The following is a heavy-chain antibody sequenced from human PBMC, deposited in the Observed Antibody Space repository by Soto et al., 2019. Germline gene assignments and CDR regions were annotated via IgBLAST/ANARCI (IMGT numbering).Heavy chain of an antibody. J-gene: IGHJ6*02. V-gene: IGHV3-7*05. CDR2: IKQDETEK. CDR1: RFTFSNYW. CDR3: ARVRTENYYGMDV. Sequence: GGSLRLSCAASRFTFSNYWMSWVRQAPGKGLEWVANIKQDETEKYYVDSVKGRFAISRDNAKKSLYLQMNSLRAEDTAAYYCARVRTENYYGMDVWGQGTTVTVSS.